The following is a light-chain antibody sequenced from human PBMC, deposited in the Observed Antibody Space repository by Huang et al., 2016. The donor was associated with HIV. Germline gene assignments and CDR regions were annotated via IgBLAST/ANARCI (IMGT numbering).Light chain of an antibody. V-gene: IGKV3-15*01. J-gene: IGKJ2*01. CDR3: QQYDNWPPFT. Sequence: EIVMTQSPAILSVSPGERATLSCRASQSVSSNLAWYQQKLGQAPRLLIHGASTRATGIPARFSCSESGAEFTLTISGLQSEDFAVYYCQQYDNWPPFTFGQGTKLEIK. CDR1: QSVSSN. CDR2: GAS.